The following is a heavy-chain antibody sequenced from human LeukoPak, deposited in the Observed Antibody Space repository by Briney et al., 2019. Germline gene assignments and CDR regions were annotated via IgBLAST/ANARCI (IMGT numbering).Heavy chain of an antibody. Sequence: GGSLRLSCSASGFTFNKYYVSWIRQAPGKGLEWISYISSGGSTLKYADSVRGRFTISRDNAKNTLFLQMNSLRGEDSAVYYCAREDNYDILTGHFQDWGRGTLVTVSS. D-gene: IGHD3-9*01. CDR3: AREDNYDILTGHFQD. CDR2: ISSGGSTL. V-gene: IGHV3-11*01. J-gene: IGHJ4*02. CDR1: GFTFNKYY.